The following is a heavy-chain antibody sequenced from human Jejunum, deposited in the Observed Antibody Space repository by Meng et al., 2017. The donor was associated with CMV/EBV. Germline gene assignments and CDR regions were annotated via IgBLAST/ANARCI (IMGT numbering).Heavy chain of an antibody. J-gene: IGHJ5*02. CDR1: AGPISGYY. CDR3: ARESGSYYWFDP. D-gene: IGHD1-26*01. V-gene: IGHV4-4*07. CDR2: IYTSGST. Sequence: QVFLPEPGPGLVKSAETLSLTCFVSAGPISGYYWSWIRQPAGKGLEWIGRIYTSGSTHYNPSLKSRLTMSVDLAKNQISLKLSSVTAADTAVYYCARESGSYYWFDPWGQGTLVTVSS.